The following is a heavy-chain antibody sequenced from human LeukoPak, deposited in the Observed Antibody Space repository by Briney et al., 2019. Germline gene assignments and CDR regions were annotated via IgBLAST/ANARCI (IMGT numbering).Heavy chain of an antibody. J-gene: IGHJ4*02. CDR3: ARAYDFWSGYDY. V-gene: IGHV4-59*01. CDR2: IYYSGST. CDR1: GGSISSYS. Sequence: SETLSLTCTVSGGSISSYSWSWIRQPPGRGLEWIGYIYYSGSTNYNPSLKSRVTISVDTSKNQFSLKLSSVTAADTAVYYCARAYDFWSGYDYWGQGTLVTVSS. D-gene: IGHD3-3*01.